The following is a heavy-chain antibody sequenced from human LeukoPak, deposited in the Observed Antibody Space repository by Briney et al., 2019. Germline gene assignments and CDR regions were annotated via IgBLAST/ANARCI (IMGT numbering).Heavy chain of an antibody. CDR1: GYSFTSYG. V-gene: IGHV1-18*01. J-gene: IGHJ4*02. CDR3: AREAGDY. CDR2: ISAYNGNT. Sequence: ASVKGSCKAAGYSFTSYGISWVRHATGQGLEWMGWISAYNGNTNYAQKLQGRVTMTTDTSTSTAYMELRRLRSDDTAVYYCAREAGDYWGQGTLVTVSS.